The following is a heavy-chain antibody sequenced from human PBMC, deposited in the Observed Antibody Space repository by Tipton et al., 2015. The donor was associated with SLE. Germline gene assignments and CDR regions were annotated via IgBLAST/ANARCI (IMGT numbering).Heavy chain of an antibody. D-gene: IGHD3-22*01. CDR1: GGSISSSSYY. Sequence: TLSLTCTVSGGSISSSSYYWGWIRQPPGKGLEWIGSIYYSGSTYYNPSLKSRVTISVDTSKNQFSLKLSSVTAADTAVYYCARVPAMMVKRYFDLWGRGTLVTVSS. CDR2: IYYSGST. CDR3: ARVPAMMVKRYFDL. V-gene: IGHV4-39*07. J-gene: IGHJ2*01.